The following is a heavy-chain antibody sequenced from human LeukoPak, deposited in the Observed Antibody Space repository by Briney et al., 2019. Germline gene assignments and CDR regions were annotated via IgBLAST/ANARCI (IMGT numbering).Heavy chain of an antibody. CDR3: ARRSLMVRGAPCDY. J-gene: IGHJ4*02. CDR1: GFTFSSYE. D-gene: IGHD3-10*01. V-gene: IGHV3-48*03. Sequence: GGSLRLSCAASGFTFSSYEMNWVRQAPGKGLEWVSYISSSGSTIYYADSVKGRFTISRDNAKNSLYLQMNSLRAEDTAVYYCARRSLMVRGAPCDYWGQGTLVTVSS. CDR2: ISSSGSTI.